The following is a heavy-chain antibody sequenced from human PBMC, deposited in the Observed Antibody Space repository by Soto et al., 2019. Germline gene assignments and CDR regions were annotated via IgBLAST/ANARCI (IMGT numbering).Heavy chain of an antibody. CDR3: AHLNPDYIAAAVYNWFDP. V-gene: IGHV2-5*01. D-gene: IGHD6-13*01. CDR1: GFSLSTSGVG. Sequence: QITLKESGPTLVKPTQTLTLTCTFSGFSLSTSGVGVGWIRQPPGKALEWLALIYWNDDKRYSPSLKSRLTITKDTSKNQVVLTLTNMDPVDTATYYCAHLNPDYIAAAVYNWFDPWGQGTLVTVSS. J-gene: IGHJ5*02. CDR2: IYWNDDK.